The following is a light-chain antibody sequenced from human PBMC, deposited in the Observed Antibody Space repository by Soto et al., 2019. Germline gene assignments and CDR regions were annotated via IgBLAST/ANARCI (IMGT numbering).Light chain of an antibody. CDR3: SSNTTSSPHVV. J-gene: IGLJ3*02. CDR1: SSDIGGFNY. V-gene: IGLV2-14*01. CDR2: EVS. Sequence: QSALTQPASVSGSPGQAITISCTGTSSDIGGFNYVSWYQHHPGTAPKLIIYEVSNRPSGISDRFSGSKSDNTSSLTISGLQGEDEADYYCSSNTTSSPHVVFGGGTKLPVL.